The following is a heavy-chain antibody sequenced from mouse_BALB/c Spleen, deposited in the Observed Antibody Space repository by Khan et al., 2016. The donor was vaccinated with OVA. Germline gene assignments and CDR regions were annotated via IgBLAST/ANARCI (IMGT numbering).Heavy chain of an antibody. D-gene: IGHD1-1*01. CDR1: GYTFTSYW. J-gene: IGHJ4*01. CDR3: ARENYYGSSHYAMDY. CDR2: ISPGSGTP. Sequence: DLVKPGASVKLSCKASGYTFTSYWINWIKRRPGQGLEWIGRISPGSGTPYYNEMFKGKATLTVDISSNTAYIQLSSLSSEDSAVYFCARENYYGSSHYAMDYWGQGTSVTVSS. V-gene: IGHV1S41*01.